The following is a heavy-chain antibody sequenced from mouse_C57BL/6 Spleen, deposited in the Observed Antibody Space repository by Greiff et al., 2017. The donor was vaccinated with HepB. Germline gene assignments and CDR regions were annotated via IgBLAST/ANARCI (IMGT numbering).Heavy chain of an antibody. CDR3: ARGGTTPAY. CDR1: GFSLTSYG. CDR2: LWSGGST. J-gene: IGHJ3*01. D-gene: IGHD1-1*01. Sequence: QVQLKQSGPGLVQPSQSLSITCTVSGFSLTSYGVHWVRQSPGKGLEWLGVLWSGGSTDYNAAFISRLIISKDNSKSQVFFKMNSLQADDTAIYYCARGGTTPAYWGQGTLVTVSA. V-gene: IGHV2-2*01.